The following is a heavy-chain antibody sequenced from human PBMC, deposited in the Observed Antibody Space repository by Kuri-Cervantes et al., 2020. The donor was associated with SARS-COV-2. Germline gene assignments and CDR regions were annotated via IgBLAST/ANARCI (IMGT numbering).Heavy chain of an antibody. Sequence: GESLKISCAASGFTFSSYGMHWVRQAPGKGLEWVAFIRYDGSNKYYVDSVKGRFTISRDNSKNTLYLQMNSLRAEDTAVYYCAKAGENYYYYYMDVWGKGTTVTVSS. CDR2: IRYDGSNK. CDR1: GFTFSSYG. V-gene: IGHV3-30*02. J-gene: IGHJ6*03. CDR3: AKAGENYYYYYMDV. D-gene: IGHD3-16*01.